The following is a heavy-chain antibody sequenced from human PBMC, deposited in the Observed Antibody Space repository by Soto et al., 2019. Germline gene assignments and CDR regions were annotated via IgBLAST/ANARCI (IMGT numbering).Heavy chain of an antibody. J-gene: IGHJ4*01. CDR1: GFSLTSTGMS. V-gene: IGHV2-70*12. CDR2: IEWDDDN. CDR3: VHRRPTTDFEY. Sequence: ESGPTLVNPTQTLTLTCTFSGFSLTSTGMSVNWIRQPPGKALEWLARIEWDDDNYYSTSLKTRLTISKDTSKNQVVLKMTNMDPVDTATYYCVHRRPTTDFEYWGQGTLVTVSS. D-gene: IGHD4-17*01.